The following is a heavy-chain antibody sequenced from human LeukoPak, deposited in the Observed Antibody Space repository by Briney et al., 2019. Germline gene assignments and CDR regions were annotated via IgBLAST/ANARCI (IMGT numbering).Heavy chain of an antibody. CDR2: IYHSGST. J-gene: IGHJ4*02. Sequence: HSETLSLTCAVSGGSISSSNWWSWVRQPPGKGLEWIGEIYHSGSTNYNPSLKSRVTISVDKSKNQFSLKLSSVTAADTAVYYCARGRVGGPGGGGYSYGRYLDYWGQGTLVTVSS. V-gene: IGHV4-4*02. D-gene: IGHD5-18*01. CDR1: GGSISSSNW. CDR3: ARGRVGGPGGGGYSYGRYLDY.